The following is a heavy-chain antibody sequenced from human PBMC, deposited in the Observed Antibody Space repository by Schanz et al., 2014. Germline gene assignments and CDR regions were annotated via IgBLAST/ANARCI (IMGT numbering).Heavy chain of an antibody. CDR3: ARGGAYNFLTDEAFDV. Sequence: VLLVESGGGLVQPGGSLRLSCRASGFIVTTYSMNWVRQAPGKGLEWVSYITTSSTTIHYAGSVKGRFTISRDNGKNSLYLQMNSLRDEDTAVYYCARGGAYNFLTDEAFDVWGQGTMVTVSS. D-gene: IGHD3-9*01. J-gene: IGHJ3*01. CDR1: GFIVTTYS. V-gene: IGHV3-48*02. CDR2: ITTSSTTI.